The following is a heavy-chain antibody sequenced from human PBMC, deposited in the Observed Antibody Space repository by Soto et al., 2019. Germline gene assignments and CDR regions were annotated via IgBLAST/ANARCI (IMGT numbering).Heavy chain of an antibody. V-gene: IGHV1-46*01. Sequence: QVQLVQSGAEVKKPGASVKVSCKASGYTFTSYYMHWVRQAPGQGLEWMGIINPSGGSTRIAPKFQGRVTMARDTSTSTVYMEMRSMRSEDTAVYYCARDQGSSGLLPLYWGQGTLVTVSS. CDR3: ARDQGSSGLLPLY. J-gene: IGHJ4*02. CDR2: INPSGGST. D-gene: IGHD3-22*01. CDR1: GYTFTSYY.